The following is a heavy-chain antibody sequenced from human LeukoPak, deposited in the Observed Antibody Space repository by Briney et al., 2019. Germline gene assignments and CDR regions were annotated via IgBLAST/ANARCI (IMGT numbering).Heavy chain of an antibody. Sequence: KSSETLSLTCAVYGGSFSGYYWSWIRQPPGKGLEWIGEINHSGSTNYNPSLKSRVTISVDTSKNQFSLKLSSVTAADTAVYYCARVSNMRVVPAAKSYDFWSGFRSGRGMDVWGQGTTVTVSS. J-gene: IGHJ6*02. V-gene: IGHV4-34*01. CDR2: INHSGST. CDR1: GGSFSGYY. D-gene: IGHD3-3*01. CDR3: ARVSNMRVVPAAKSYDFWSGFRSGRGMDV.